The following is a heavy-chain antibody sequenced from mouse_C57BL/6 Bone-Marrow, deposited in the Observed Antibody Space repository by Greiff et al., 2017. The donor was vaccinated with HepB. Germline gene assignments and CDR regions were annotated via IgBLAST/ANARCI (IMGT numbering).Heavy chain of an antibody. V-gene: IGHV14-4*01. CDR1: GFNIKDDY. CDR2: IDPENGDT. D-gene: IGHD1-1*01. Sequence: EVQLQQSGAELVRPGASVKLSCTASGFNIKDDYMHWVKQRPEQGLEWIGWIDPENGDTEYASKFQGKATITADTSSNTAYLQLSSLTSEDTAVYYCTTPPYYYYGSSYWYFDVWGTGTTVTVSS. J-gene: IGHJ1*03. CDR3: TTPPYYYYGSSYWYFDV.